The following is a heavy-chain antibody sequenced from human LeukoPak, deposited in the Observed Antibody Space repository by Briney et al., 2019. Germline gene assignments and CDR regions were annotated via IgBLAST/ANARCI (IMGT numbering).Heavy chain of an antibody. CDR2: IYHSGST. D-gene: IGHD3-9*01. V-gene: IGHV4-39*07. Sequence: SETLSLTCTVSGGSISSSSYYWGWIRQPPGKGLEWIGEIYHSGSTNYNPSLKSRVTISVDKSKNQFSLKLSSVTAADTAVYYCARDLKFYDILTGYYPGWFDPWGQGTLVTVSS. J-gene: IGHJ5*02. CDR1: GGSISSSSYY. CDR3: ARDLKFYDILTGYYPGWFDP.